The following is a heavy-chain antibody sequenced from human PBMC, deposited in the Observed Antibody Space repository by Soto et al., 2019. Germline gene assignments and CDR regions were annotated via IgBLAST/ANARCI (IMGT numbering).Heavy chain of an antibody. CDR3: ARWGFAYCGGDCYPEDNWFDP. V-gene: IGHV4-59*12. Sequence: SETLSLTCTVSGGSISSYYWSWIRQPPGKGLEWIGYIYYSGSTNYNPSLKSRATISVDTSKNQFSLKLSSVTAADTAVYYCARWGFAYCGGDCYPEDNWFDPWGQGTLVTVSS. D-gene: IGHD2-21*02. J-gene: IGHJ5*02. CDR1: GGSISSYY. CDR2: IYYSGST.